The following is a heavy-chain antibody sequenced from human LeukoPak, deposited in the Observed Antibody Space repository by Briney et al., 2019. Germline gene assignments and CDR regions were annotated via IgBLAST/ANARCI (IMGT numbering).Heavy chain of an antibody. J-gene: IGHJ4*02. D-gene: IGHD3-10*01. CDR3: AKSAGSGTYLLDD. Sequence: GGSLRLSCEASGFSVSSYNMNWIRQAPGKGLEWVSSINGGSNDIYYADSMEGRFTISRDSAKNSLYLQMNSLRAEDTAVYYCAKSAGSGTYLLDDWGQGTLVTVSS. CDR2: INGGSNDI. V-gene: IGHV3-21*01. CDR1: GFSVSSYN.